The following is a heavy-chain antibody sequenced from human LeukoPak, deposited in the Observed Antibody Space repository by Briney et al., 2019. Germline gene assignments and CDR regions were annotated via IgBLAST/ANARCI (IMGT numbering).Heavy chain of an antibody. CDR3: ARGLAVADFDY. V-gene: IGHV1-18*01. J-gene: IGHJ4*02. Sequence: GASVKVSCKTSGYPFSNYGISWVRQAPGQGLEWMGWISTYNGNTNYAQKLQGRVTMTTDTSTSTAYMELRSLRSDDTAVYYCARGLAVADFDYWGQGTLVTVSS. CDR1: GYPFSNYG. CDR2: ISTYNGNT. D-gene: IGHD6-19*01.